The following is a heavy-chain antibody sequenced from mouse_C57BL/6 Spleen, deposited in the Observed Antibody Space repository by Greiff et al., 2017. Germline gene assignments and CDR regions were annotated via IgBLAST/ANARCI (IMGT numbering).Heavy chain of an antibody. D-gene: IGHD2-3*01. CDR2: ISNGGGST. Sequence: EVKLVESGGGLVQPGGSLKLSCAASGFTFSDYYMYWVRQTPEKRLEWVAYISNGGGSTYYPDSVKGRFTISRDNAKNTLYLKRSRLKSEGTARYDCACGYYEDAMDYWGQGTSVTVSS. V-gene: IGHV5-12*01. J-gene: IGHJ4*01. CDR3: ACGYYEDAMDY. CDR1: GFTFSDYY.